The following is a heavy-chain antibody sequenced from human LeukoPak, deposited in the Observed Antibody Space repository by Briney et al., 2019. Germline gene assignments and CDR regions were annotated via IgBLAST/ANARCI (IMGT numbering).Heavy chain of an antibody. J-gene: IGHJ5*02. CDR2: IYTSGST. CDR3: ARDRHVVVVTARRGNWFDP. CDR1: GGSLSSYY. D-gene: IGHD2-21*02. V-gene: IGHV4-4*07. Sequence: ETLSLTCTVSGGSLSSYYWSWLRQPAGKGLEWIGRIYTSGSTNYNPPLTSRGTMSVDTSKNQFSLKLSSVTAADTAVYYCARDRHVVVVTARRGNWFDPWGQGTLVTVSS.